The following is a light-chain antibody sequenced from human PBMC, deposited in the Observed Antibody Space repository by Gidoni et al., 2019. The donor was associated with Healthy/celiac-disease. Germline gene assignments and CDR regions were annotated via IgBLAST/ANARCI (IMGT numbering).Light chain of an antibody. Sequence: GQSITISCTGTSSYVGSYNLVSWYQQHPGKAPKLMIYEGSKRPSGVSNRFSGSKSGNIASLLISGLQAEDEADYYCCSYAGSSTYVVFGGGTKLTVL. J-gene: IGLJ2*01. CDR1: SSYVGSYNL. CDR3: CSYAGSSTYVV. CDR2: EGS. V-gene: IGLV2-23*01.